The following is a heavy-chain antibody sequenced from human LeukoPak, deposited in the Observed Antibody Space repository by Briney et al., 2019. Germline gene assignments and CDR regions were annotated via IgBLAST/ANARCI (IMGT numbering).Heavy chain of an antibody. D-gene: IGHD6-19*01. V-gene: IGHV3-23*01. Sequence: GGSLRLSCAASGFTFSSYGMSWVRQAPGKGLEWVSAISGSGGSTYYADSVKGRFTISRDNSKNTLYLQMNSLRAEDTAVYYCAKAHSSGWNYFDYWGQGTLVTVSS. CDR1: GFTFSSYG. CDR2: ISGSGGST. CDR3: AKAHSSGWNYFDY. J-gene: IGHJ4*02.